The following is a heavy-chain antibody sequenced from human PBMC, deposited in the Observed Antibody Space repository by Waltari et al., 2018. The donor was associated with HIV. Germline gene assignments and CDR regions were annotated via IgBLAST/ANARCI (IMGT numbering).Heavy chain of an antibody. CDR3: ARGQYGPGSREDY. CDR1: GGSSSNYY. Sequence: QVQLQQWGTGLLKPSETLSLTCAVQGGSSSNYYWSWSRQPPGNGLEGIAEINHSGRTNYTPSLRSRLTIAVDTSKSQFSVKLTSVTAADTAVYFCARGQYGPGSREDYCGQGTLVTVAS. J-gene: IGHJ4*02. CDR2: INHSGRT. D-gene: IGHD3-10*01. V-gene: IGHV4-34*02.